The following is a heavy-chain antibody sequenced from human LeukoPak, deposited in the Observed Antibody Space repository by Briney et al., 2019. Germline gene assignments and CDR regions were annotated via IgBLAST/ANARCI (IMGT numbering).Heavy chain of an antibody. CDR1: GFTFSSFG. CDR3: ARDGRFGLPHDY. CDR2: IRYDGSNK. D-gene: IGHD3-10*01. Sequence: PGGSLTLSRAASGFTFSSFGMLWVRPAPGMGLVWVAFIRYDGSNKYYADSVKGRFTISRDNSKNTLYLQMNSLRAEDTAVYYCARDGRFGLPHDYWGQGTLVTVSS. V-gene: IGHV3-30*02. J-gene: IGHJ4*02.